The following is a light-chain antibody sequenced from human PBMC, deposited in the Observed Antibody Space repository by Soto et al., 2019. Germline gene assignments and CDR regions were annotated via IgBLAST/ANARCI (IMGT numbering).Light chain of an antibody. CDR2: DVN. CDR3: SSFTTSDTYV. Sequence: QSALPQPPSVSGSPGPSVALSCTGTSSDVGSFHRVSWYQQSPGTAPKLMIYDVNNRPSGVPDRFSGSKSGNAASLTISGLQAEDESDYYCSSFTTSDTYVFGTGTKLTVL. V-gene: IGLV2-18*02. CDR1: SSDVGSFHR. J-gene: IGLJ1*01.